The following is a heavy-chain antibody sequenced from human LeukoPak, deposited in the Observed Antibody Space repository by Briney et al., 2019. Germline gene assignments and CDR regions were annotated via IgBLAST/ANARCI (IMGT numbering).Heavy chain of an antibody. J-gene: IGHJ4*02. CDR1: GFTFSNAW. V-gene: IGHV3-15*01. CDR3: TTVTYYDILTGYSDFDY. CDR2: IKSKTDGGTT. Sequence: GGSLRLSCAASGFTFSNAWMSWVRQAPGKGLGWVGRIKSKTDGGTTDYAAPVKGRFTISRDDSKNTLYLQMNSLKTEDTAVYYCTTVTYYDILTGYSDFDYWGQGTLVTVSS. D-gene: IGHD3-9*01.